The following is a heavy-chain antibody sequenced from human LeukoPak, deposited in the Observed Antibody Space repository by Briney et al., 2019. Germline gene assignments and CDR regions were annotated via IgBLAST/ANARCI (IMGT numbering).Heavy chain of an antibody. CDR1: GGSLNFKTNS. V-gene: IGHV4-39*01. CDR2: VHFSGDI. CDR3: ARLPTGYPNWFDA. J-gene: IGHJ5*02. Sequence: SETLSLTCTVSGGSLNFKTNSWAWVRQPPGRSLEWIGAVHFSGDIDYNPSVISRVTISVDRSKNQYFLRLNSLTATDTAIYYCARLPTGYPNWFDAWGRGILVTVSS. D-gene: IGHD3-9*01.